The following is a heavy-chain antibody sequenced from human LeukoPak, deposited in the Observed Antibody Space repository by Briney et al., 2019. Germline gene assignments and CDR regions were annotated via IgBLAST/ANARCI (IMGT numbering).Heavy chain of an antibody. Sequence: PSETLSLTCTVSGGSISSYYWRWIRQPPGKGLEWIGYIYYSGSTNCYPSLKSRVTISVDTSKNQFSLKLSSVTAADTAVYYCARGTGQWLVFDYWGQGTLVTVSS. V-gene: IGHV4-59*01. D-gene: IGHD6-19*01. CDR3: ARGTGQWLVFDY. J-gene: IGHJ4*02. CDR2: IYYSGST. CDR1: GGSISSYY.